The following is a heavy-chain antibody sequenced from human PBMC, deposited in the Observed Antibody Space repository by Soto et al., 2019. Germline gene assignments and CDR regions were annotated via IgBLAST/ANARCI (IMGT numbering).Heavy chain of an antibody. V-gene: IGHV4-4*02. CDR2: IYHDVST. D-gene: IGHD5-18*01. CDR1: GGAISSSTC. Sequence: SETLSLTCAVSGGAISSSTCWSWVRQPPGKGLEWIGEIYHDVSTNYNPSLKSRVTVSLDKSKNHFSLKLSSVTAADTAVYYCARAYSYGLFDSFGQGTLVTVCS. CDR3: ARAYSYGLFDS. J-gene: IGHJ4*02.